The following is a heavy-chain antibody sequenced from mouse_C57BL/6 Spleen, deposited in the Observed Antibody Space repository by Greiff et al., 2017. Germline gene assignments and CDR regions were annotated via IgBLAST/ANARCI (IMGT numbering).Heavy chain of an antibody. D-gene: IGHD2-10*01. CDR1: GFTFSDYG. V-gene: IGHV5-17*01. J-gene: IGHJ3*01. Sequence: EVKLVESGGGLVKPGGSLKLSCAASGFTFSDYGMHWVRQAPEKGLEWVAYISSGSSTIYYADTVKGRFTISRDNAKNTLFLQMTSLRSEETAMYYCARPYYPAWFAYWGQGTLVTVSA. CDR3: ARPYYPAWFAY. CDR2: ISSGSSTI.